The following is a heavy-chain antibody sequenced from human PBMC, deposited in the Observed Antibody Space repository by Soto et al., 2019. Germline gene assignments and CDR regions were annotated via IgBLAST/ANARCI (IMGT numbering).Heavy chain of an antibody. V-gene: IGHV3-23*01. J-gene: IGHJ4*02. D-gene: IGHD2-2*01. CDR2: ISGSGGST. Sequence: PGGSLRLSCAASGFTFSSYAMSWVRPAPGKGLEWVSAISGSGGSTYYADSVKGRFTISRDNSKNTLYLQMNSLRAEDTAVYYCAQTVVPAAISAPFGYWGQGTLVTVSS. CDR1: GFTFSSYA. CDR3: AQTVVPAAISAPFGY.